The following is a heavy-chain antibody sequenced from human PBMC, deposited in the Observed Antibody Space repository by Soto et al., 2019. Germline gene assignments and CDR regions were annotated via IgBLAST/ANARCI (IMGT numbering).Heavy chain of an antibody. V-gene: IGHV3-72*01. CDR1: GFAFSDHY. J-gene: IGHJ4*02. Sequence: EVQLVESGGGLVQPGGSLRLSCAASGFAFSDHYMDWVRQAPGKGLEWVGRIRSKPYSYTTDYAASVKGRFTISRDDSKNSLYIQMNSLKTEDRAVYYCATQLTGTTGYWGQGTLVTLSS. CDR2: IRSKPYSYTT. CDR3: ATQLTGTTGY. D-gene: IGHD1-20*01.